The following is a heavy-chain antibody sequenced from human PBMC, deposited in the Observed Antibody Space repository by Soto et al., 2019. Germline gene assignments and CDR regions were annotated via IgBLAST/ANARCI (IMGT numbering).Heavy chain of an antibody. D-gene: IGHD2-21*02. CDR2: IIPIFGTA. CDR1: GGTFSSYA. J-gene: IGHJ6*02. Sequence: QVQLVQSGAEVKKPGSSVKVSCKASGGTFSSYAISWVRQAPGQGLEWMGGIIPIFGTANYAQKFQGRVTITADKSTSTAYMELSSLRSEDTAVYYCAAGGDDLLPYYYGMDVWGQGTTVTVSS. V-gene: IGHV1-69*06. CDR3: AAGGDDLLPYYYGMDV.